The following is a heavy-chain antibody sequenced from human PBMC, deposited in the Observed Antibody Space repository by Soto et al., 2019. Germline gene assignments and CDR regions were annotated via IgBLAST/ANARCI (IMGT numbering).Heavy chain of an antibody. V-gene: IGHV3-7*01. CDR2: IKQDGSEK. D-gene: IGHD1-7*01. CDR3: ARGRITGTTFAFDI. J-gene: IGHJ3*02. CDR1: GFTFSSYW. Sequence: GGSLRLSCAASGFTFSSYWMSWVRQAPGKGLEWVANIKQDGSEKYYVDSVKGRFTISRDNAKNSLYLQMNSLRAEDTAVYYCARGRITGTTFAFDIWGQGTMVTVSS.